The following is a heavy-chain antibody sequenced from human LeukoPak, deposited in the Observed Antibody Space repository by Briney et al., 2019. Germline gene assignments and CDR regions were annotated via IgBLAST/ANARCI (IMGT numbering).Heavy chain of an antibody. V-gene: IGHV5-51*01. Sequence: GESLEISCWGSGYSFTTYWIGWVRQMPGKGVEWMVIIYPGDSDNRYPPSFQGQVTMPADKSINTAYLQWSSLKASDTAMYYCACLSVAGTPFGYWGQGTLVTVSS. CDR3: ACLSVAGTPFGY. D-gene: IGHD6-19*01. CDR1: GYSFTTYW. J-gene: IGHJ4*02. CDR2: IYPGDSDN.